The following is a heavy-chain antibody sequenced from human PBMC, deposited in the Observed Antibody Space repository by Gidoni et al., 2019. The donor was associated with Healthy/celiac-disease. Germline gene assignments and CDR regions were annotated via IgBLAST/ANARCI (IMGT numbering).Heavy chain of an antibody. CDR2: MHPNSGNA. CDR1: GYTFTSYA. Sequence: QVPLVQSGAEVKKPGASVKVSCKASGYTFTSYAINWVRQATGQGLEWMGWMHPNSGNAGYAQKFQGRVTMTRNTSRSTAYMELSSLRSEDTAVYYCARRGYCSGGSCSNNWFDPWGQGTLVTVSS. D-gene: IGHD2-15*01. V-gene: IGHV1-8*01. J-gene: IGHJ5*02. CDR3: ARRGYCSGGSCSNNWFDP.